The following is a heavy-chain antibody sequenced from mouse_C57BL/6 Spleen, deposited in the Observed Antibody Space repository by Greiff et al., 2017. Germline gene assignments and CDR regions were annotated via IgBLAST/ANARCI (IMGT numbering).Heavy chain of an antibody. CDR1: GYTFTSYW. V-gene: IGHV1-69*01. D-gene: IGHD1-1*01. CDR2: IDPSDSYT. J-gene: IGHJ2*01. Sequence: QVHVKQPGAELVMPGASVKLSCKASGYTFTSYWMHWVKQRPGQGLEWIGEIDPSDSYTNYNQKFKGKSTLTVDKSSSTAYMQLSSLTSEDSAVYYCASGGYYYGSSPFDYWGQGTTLTVSS. CDR3: ASGGYYYGSSPFDY.